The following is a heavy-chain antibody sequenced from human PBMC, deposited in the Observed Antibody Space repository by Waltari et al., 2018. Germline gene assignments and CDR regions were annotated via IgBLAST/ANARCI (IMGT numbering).Heavy chain of an antibody. CDR2: ISSSSSYI. D-gene: IGHD3-10*01. CDR1: GFTFSSYS. J-gene: IGHJ3*02. CDR3: ARAPKYGSGSQNAFDI. V-gene: IGHV3-21*01. Sequence: EAQLVESGGGLVKPGGSLRLSCAASGFTFSSYSMNWVRQAPGKGLESVSSISSSSSYIYYADSVKGRFTISRDNAKKSLYLQMNSLRSEDMAVYYCARAPKYGSGSQNAFDIWGQGTMVTVSS.